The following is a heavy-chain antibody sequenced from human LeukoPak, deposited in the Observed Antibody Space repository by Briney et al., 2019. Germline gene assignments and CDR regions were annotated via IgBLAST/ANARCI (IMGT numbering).Heavy chain of an antibody. CDR2: VDPEDGET. J-gene: IGHJ4*02. CDR3: ARDRVGSSSSGIDY. Sequence: GATVKISCKASGYTFTDYYMHWVQQAPGKGLEWMGRVDPEDGETIYAEKFQGRVTITADTSTDTAYMELSSLRSEDTAVYYCARDRVGSSSSGIDYWGQGTLVTVSS. CDR1: GYTFTDYY. V-gene: IGHV1-69-2*01. D-gene: IGHD6-6*01.